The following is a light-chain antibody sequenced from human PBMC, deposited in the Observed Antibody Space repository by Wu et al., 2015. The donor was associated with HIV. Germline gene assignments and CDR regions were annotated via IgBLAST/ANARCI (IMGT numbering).Light chain of an antibody. CDR3: QQYNNWPPNS. V-gene: IGKV3-15*01. Sequence: EIVVTQSPATLSVSPGERATLSCRASQSVSSNLAWYQQNSGQAPRLLIYGASTRATGIPARFSGSGSGTEFTLTISSLQSEDFAVYYCQQYNNWPPNSFGQGTKLEIK. CDR2: GAS. J-gene: IGKJ2*03. CDR1: QSVSSN.